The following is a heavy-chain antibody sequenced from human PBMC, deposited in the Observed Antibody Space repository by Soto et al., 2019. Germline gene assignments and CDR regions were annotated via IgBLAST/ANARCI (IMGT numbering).Heavy chain of an antibody. Sequence: PSETLFLTCTVSGGSISSSSYYWGWIRQPPGKGLEWIGSIYYSGSTYYNPSLKSRVTISVDTSKNQFSLKLSSVTAADTAVYYCARPGLDTAMVYGMDVWGQGTTVTVSS. CDR3: ARPGLDTAMVYGMDV. D-gene: IGHD5-18*01. CDR1: GGSISSSSYY. V-gene: IGHV4-39*01. CDR2: IYYSGST. J-gene: IGHJ6*02.